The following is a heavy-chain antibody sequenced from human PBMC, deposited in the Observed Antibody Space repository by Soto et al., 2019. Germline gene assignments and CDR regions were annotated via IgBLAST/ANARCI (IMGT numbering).Heavy chain of an antibody. CDR1: GGSISSGDYY. J-gene: IGHJ4*02. CDR3: ASRGYSYGAVVFDY. V-gene: IGHV4-30-4*01. CDR2: IYYSGST. Sequence: SETLSLTCTVSGGSISSGDYYWSWIRQPPGKGLEWIGYIYYSGSTYYNPSLKSRVTISVDTSKNQFSLKLGSVTAADTAVYYCASRGYSYGAVVFDYWGQGTLVTVSS. D-gene: IGHD5-18*01.